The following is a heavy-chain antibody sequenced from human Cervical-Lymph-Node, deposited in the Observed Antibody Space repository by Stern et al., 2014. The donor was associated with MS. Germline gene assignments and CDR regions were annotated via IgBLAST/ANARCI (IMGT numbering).Heavy chain of an antibody. CDR2: IWYDGTDK. D-gene: IGHD1-7*01. CDR3: ARRKWGTSSWPSDL. Sequence: QVQLVESGGGVVQPGRSLRLSCAASGFNFKQHGMLWARQAPGKGPEWVALIWYDGTDKYNADSVEGRFTISRDNSKNTIYLQMNSLRGEDTAVYYCARRKWGTSSWPSDLWGQGTLVTVSS. V-gene: IGHV3-33*01. CDR1: GFNFKQHG. J-gene: IGHJ5*02.